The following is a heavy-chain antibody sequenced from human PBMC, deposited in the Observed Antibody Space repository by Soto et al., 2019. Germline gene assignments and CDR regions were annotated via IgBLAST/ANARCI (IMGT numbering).Heavy chain of an antibody. CDR1: GFTFSSYS. D-gene: IGHD4-17*01. Sequence: EVQLVESGGGLVKPGGSLRLSCAASGFTFSSYSMNWVRQAPGKGLEWVSSISSSSSYIYYADSVKGRFTISRDNAKNSLYLQMNSLRAEDTAVYYCARSAEYGNDAFDIWGQGTMVTVSS. V-gene: IGHV3-21*01. CDR2: ISSSSSYI. J-gene: IGHJ3*02. CDR3: ARSAEYGNDAFDI.